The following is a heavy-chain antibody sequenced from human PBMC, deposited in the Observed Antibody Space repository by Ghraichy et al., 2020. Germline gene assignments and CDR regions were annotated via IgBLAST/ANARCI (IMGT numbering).Heavy chain of an antibody. J-gene: IGHJ4*02. CDR1: GFTFSNAW. CDR2: IKSKTDGGTT. D-gene: IGHD5-12*01. CDR3: TTAPNIVATINFDY. V-gene: IGHV3-15*01. Sequence: LPLTWEASGFTFSNAWMSWVRQAPGKGLEWVGRIKSKTDGGTTDYAAPVKGRFTISRDDSKNTLYLQMNSLKTEDTAVYYCTTAPNIVATINFDYWGQGTLVTVSS.